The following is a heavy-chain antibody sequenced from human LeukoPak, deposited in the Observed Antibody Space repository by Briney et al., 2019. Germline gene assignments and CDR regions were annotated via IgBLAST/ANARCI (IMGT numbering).Heavy chain of an antibody. V-gene: IGHV4-38-2*01. J-gene: IGHJ4*02. D-gene: IGHD2-2*02. Sequence: SETLSLTCAVSGYYISNDYYWGWVRQPPGKGLEWIGNIYHSGSTYINSSLKSRLTMSLDTSKNQFSLKLISVTAADTAMYYCARLSGAPVRHPIYHFDYWGQGTLVTVSS. CDR1: GYYISNDYY. CDR2: IYHSGST. CDR3: ARLSGAPVRHPIYHFDY.